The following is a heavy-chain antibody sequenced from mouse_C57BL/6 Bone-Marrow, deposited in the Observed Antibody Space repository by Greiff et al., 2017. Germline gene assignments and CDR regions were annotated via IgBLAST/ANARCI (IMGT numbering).Heavy chain of an antibody. CDR2: IRNKANGYTT. CDR3: ERYYHRFDY. J-gene: IGHJ2*01. CDR1: GFTFTDYY. V-gene: IGHV7-3*01. Sequence: EVKLMESGGGLVQPGGSLSLSCAASGFTFTDYYMSWVRQPPGRALEWLGFIRNKANGYTTEYSASVKGRFTISRDNSQSILYLQMNALSAEDRATYYCERYYHRFDYWGQGTMLTVSA.